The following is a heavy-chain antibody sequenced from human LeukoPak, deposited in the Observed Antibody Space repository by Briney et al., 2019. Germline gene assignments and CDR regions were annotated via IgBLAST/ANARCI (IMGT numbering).Heavy chain of an antibody. J-gene: IGHJ6*02. CDR3: ARQGGSYYYYGVDV. V-gene: IGHV4-59*08. CDR2: IYYSGST. CDR1: GGSISSYY. D-gene: IGHD1-26*01. Sequence: SETLSLTCTVSGGSISSYYWSWIRQPPGKGLEWIGYIYYSGSTNYNPSLKSRVTISVDTSKNQFSLKLSSVTAADTAVYYCARQGGSYYYYGVDVWGQGTTVTVSS.